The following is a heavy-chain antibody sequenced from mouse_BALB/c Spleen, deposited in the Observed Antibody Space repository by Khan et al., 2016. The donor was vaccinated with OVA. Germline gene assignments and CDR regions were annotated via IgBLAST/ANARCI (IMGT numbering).Heavy chain of an antibody. CDR2: ITPHIGET. J-gene: IGHJ2*01. V-gene: IGHV1-20*02. Sequence: EVQLQESGPELVKPGASVKISCKASGYSFTGYFMSWVMQSHGKSLEWIGRITPHIGETLYNQKFKGKATLTVDESSSTAHMELRSLASEDSAVYYCTRIYGSDFDYWGQGTPLTVSA. D-gene: IGHD1-1*01. CDR1: GYSFTGYF. CDR3: TRIYGSDFDY.